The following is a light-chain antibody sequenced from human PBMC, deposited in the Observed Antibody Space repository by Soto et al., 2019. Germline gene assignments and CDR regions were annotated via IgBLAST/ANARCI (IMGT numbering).Light chain of an antibody. CDR3: LQDYNYTYT. CDR1: QGIRND. Sequence: AIQMTQSPSSLSASVGDRVTITCRASQGIRNDLGWYQQKPGKAPKLLIYAASSLQSGVPSRFSGSGSGTDFTLTISSPQPEDFATYYCLQDYNYTYTIGHGTQVDTK. V-gene: IGKV1-6*01. J-gene: IGKJ2*01. CDR2: AAS.